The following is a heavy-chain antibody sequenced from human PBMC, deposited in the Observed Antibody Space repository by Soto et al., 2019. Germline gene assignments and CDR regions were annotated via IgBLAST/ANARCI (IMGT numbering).Heavy chain of an antibody. Sequence: GGSLRLSCAASGFTFSDYYMSWIRQAPGKGLEWVSYISSSGSTIYYADSVKGRFTISRDNAKNSLYLQMNSLRAEDTAVYYCASLLNVLRFLEWPDQPYYFDYWGQGTLVTVSS. V-gene: IGHV3-11*01. CDR1: GFTFSDYY. CDR3: ASLLNVLRFLEWPDQPYYFDY. J-gene: IGHJ4*02. CDR2: ISSSGSTI. D-gene: IGHD3-3*01.